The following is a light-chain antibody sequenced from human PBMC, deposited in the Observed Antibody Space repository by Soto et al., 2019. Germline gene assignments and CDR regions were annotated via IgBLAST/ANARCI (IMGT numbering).Light chain of an antibody. J-gene: IGKJ1*01. CDR2: GAS. CDR3: QQYSNWSSWT. CDR1: QSVSSN. Sequence: EILMTQSPATLSVSPGERATVSCRASQSVSSNLAWYQQKPGQAPRLLIYGASTRATGIPARFSGSGSGTEFTLTISRLQSEDFAVYYCQQYSNWSSWTFGQGTKVDIK. V-gene: IGKV3-15*01.